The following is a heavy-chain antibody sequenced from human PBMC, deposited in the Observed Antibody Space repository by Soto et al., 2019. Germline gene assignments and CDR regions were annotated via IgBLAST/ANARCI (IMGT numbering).Heavy chain of an antibody. V-gene: IGHV4-31*03. Sequence: QVQLQESGPGLVKPSQTLSLTCTVSGGSISSGGYYWSWIRQHPGKGLEWIGYIYYSGSTYYNPSLQSRVTISVDTSKNQFSLKLSAVTAADTAVYSCARDRSPVVAATIGWFDPWGQGTLVTVSS. CDR1: GGSISSGGYY. CDR2: IYYSGST. CDR3: ARDRSPVVAATIGWFDP. D-gene: IGHD2-15*01. J-gene: IGHJ5*02.